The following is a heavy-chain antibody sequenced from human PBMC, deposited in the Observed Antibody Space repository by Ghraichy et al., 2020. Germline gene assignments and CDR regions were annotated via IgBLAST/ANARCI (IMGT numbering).Heavy chain of an antibody. Sequence: SETLSLTCTVSGGSISSGGYYWSWIRQHPGKGLEWIGYIYYSGSTYYNPSLKSRVTISVDTSKNQFSLKLSSVTAADTAVYYCARGLAADGHKFDFWGQGALVTVSS. CDR3: ARGLAADGHKFDF. D-gene: IGHD5-24*01. CDR2: IYYSGST. CDR1: GGSISSGGYY. V-gene: IGHV4-31*03. J-gene: IGHJ4*02.